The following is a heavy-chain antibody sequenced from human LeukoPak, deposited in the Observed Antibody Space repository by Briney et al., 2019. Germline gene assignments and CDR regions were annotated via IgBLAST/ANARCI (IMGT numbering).Heavy chain of an antibody. J-gene: IGHJ1*01. V-gene: IGHV3-23*01. CDR3: AQERDATVPHPHFHY. CDR1: RFPHRSHA. Sequence: GGTLTLSRAASRFPHRSHAMRGVRQPPAKGLEWVSAIRCSGGSTHYADSVKGRLPHPRDNYKHNLYLQKNRQSVKHTPVYTCAQERDATVPHPHFHYWGQGTLVTVSS. D-gene: IGHD4-17*01. CDR2: IRCSGGST.